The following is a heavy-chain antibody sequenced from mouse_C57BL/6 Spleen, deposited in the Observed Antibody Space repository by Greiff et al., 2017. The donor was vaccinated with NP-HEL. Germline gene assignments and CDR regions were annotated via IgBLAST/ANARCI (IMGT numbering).Heavy chain of an antibody. V-gene: IGHV5-9-1*02. CDR3: TRDREMYYFDY. CDR2: ISSGGDYI. D-gene: IGHD3-1*01. CDR1: GFTFSSYA. Sequence: EAQRVESGEGLVKPGGSLKLSCAASGFTFSSYAMSWVRQTPEKRLEWVAYISSGGDYIYYADTVKGRFTISRDNARNTLYLQRSSLKSEDTAMYYCTRDREMYYFDYWGQGTTHTVSS. J-gene: IGHJ2*01.